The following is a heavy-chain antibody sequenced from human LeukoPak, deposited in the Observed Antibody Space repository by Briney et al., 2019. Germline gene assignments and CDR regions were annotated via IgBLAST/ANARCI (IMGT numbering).Heavy chain of an antibody. Sequence: PGGSLRPSCAAPGFTSRGYGMHWVPQAPGMGLEWVAVISYVGSNKYYADSVKGRFTISRDNSKNTLYLQMNSLRAEDTAVYYCAKEANIVVVPAARYYYGMDVWGKGTTVTVSS. CDR2: ISYVGSNK. CDR1: GFTSRGYG. D-gene: IGHD2-2*01. V-gene: IGHV3-30*18. CDR3: AKEANIVVVPAARYYYGMDV. J-gene: IGHJ6*04.